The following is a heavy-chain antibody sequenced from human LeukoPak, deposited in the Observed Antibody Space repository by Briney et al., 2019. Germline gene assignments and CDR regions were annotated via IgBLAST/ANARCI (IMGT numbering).Heavy chain of an antibody. V-gene: IGHV1-58*01. D-gene: IGHD3-9*01. J-gene: IGHJ3*02. Sequence: SVKVSCKASGFTFTSSAVQWVRQARGQRLEWIGWIVVGSGNTNYAQKFQERATITRDMSTSTAYMELSSLRSEDTAVYYCAAADPLRYFDWQLRGLDAFDIWGQGTMVTVSS. CDR1: GFTFTSSA. CDR3: AAADPLRYFDWQLRGLDAFDI. CDR2: IVVGSGNT.